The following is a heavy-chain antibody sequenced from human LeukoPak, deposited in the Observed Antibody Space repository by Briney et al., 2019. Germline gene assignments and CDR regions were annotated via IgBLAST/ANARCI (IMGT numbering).Heavy chain of an antibody. V-gene: IGHV4-59*01. J-gene: IGHJ2*01. D-gene: IGHD6-19*01. Sequence: SETLSLTCTVSGGSISSYYWSWIRQPPGKGLEWIGYIYYSGSTNYNPSLKSPVTISVDTSKNQFSLKLSSVTAADTAVYYCARDTGYSSGWADWYFDLWGRGTLVTVSS. CDR3: ARDTGYSSGWADWYFDL. CDR2: IYYSGST. CDR1: GGSISSYY.